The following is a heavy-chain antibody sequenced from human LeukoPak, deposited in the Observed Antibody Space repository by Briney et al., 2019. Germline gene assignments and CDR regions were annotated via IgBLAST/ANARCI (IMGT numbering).Heavy chain of an antibody. J-gene: IGHJ4*02. V-gene: IGHV3-11*01. CDR2: ISSSGSTI. Sequence: GGSLTLSCAASGFTVSNDYMAWVRQAPGRGLEWVSYISSSGSTIYYADSVKGRFTISRDNAKNSLYLQMNSLRAEDTAVYYCARDSSYGGNSHYWGQGTLVTVSS. CDR3: ARDSSYGGNSHY. CDR1: GFTVSNDY. D-gene: IGHD4-23*01.